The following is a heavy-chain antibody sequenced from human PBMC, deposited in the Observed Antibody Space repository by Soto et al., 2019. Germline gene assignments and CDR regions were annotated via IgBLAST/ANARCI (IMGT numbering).Heavy chain of an antibody. CDR2: IDPSDSYT. J-gene: IGHJ6*02. V-gene: IGHV5-10-1*01. D-gene: IGHD6-13*01. CDR1: GYSFTSYW. Sequence: GESLKISCEGSGYSFTSYWISWVRQMPGKGLEWMGRIDPSDSYTNYSPSFQGHVTTSADKSISTAYLQWSSLKASDTAMYYCASSIAAAGTAYYYYGMDVWGQGTTVTVSS. CDR3: ASSIAAAGTAYYYYGMDV.